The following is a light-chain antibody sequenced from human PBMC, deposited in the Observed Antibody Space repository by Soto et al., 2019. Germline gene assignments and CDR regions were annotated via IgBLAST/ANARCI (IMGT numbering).Light chain of an antibody. J-gene: IGLJ1*01. Sequence: SYELTQPPSVSVSPGQTASITCSGDELGDKYACWYQQKPGQSPVLVIYQDSKRPSGSPERFSGSNSGNTATLTISGTQAMDEADYYCQAWDSISYVFGTGTKLTVL. V-gene: IGLV3-1*01. CDR2: QDS. CDR3: QAWDSISYV. CDR1: ELGDKY.